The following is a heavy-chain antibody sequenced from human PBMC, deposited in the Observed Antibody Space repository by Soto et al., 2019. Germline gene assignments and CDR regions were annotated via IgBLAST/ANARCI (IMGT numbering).Heavy chain of an antibody. Sequence: EVQLVETGGGLIQPGGSLRLSCLASGFTVTTNYMIWVRQPPGKGLEWVSTTFSGGSTNYADSVRGRFSISRDNSKNTVYLQMNNLRVEDTAVYYCAKKSPSSIQGWAFAMAVWGQGTTVSVSS. D-gene: IGHD1-26*01. J-gene: IGHJ6*02. CDR2: TFSGGST. V-gene: IGHV3-53*02. CDR3: AKKSPSSIQGWAFAMAV. CDR1: GFTVTTNY.